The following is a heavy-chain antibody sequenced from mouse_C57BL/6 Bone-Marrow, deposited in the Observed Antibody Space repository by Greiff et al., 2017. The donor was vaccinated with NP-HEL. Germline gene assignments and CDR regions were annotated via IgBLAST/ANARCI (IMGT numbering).Heavy chain of an antibody. CDR3: ARHGHYCYTRYFDH. CDR1: GFTFSSYG. CDR2: ISSGGSYT. Sequence: EVQLVESGGDLVKPGGSLKLSCAASGFTFSSYGMSWVRQTPDTRLEWVATISSGGSYTYYPDSVKGRFTISRDNAKNTLYLQMSSLKSEDTDMYYCARHGHYCYTRYFDHGGQHTTHTVPT. J-gene: IGHJ2*01. D-gene: IGHD1-2*01. V-gene: IGHV5-6*01.